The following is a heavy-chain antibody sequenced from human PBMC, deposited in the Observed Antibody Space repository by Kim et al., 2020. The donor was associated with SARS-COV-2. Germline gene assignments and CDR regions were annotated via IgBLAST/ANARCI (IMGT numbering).Heavy chain of an antibody. CDR1: GGAIRSYY. D-gene: IGHD1-26*01. J-gene: IGHJ5*02. CDR2: VYHTGNT. Sequence: SETLSLTCSVSGGAIRSYYWTWIQQPPGKRLEWLGYVYHTGNTNYNPSLRGRVTISLDTSKRQFSLTLTSVTAADTAVYYCASTGVGAVGWFDPWGQGTLVSVSS. V-gene: IGHV4-59*01. CDR3: ASTGVGAVGWFDP.